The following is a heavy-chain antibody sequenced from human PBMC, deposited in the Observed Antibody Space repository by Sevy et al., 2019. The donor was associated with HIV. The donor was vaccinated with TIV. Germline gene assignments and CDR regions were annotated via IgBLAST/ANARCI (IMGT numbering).Heavy chain of an antibody. J-gene: IGHJ6*02. V-gene: IGHV3-48*02. Sequence: GGSLRLSCAASGFTLSPYSMEWVRQAPGKGLEWVSHISSSSNIIYYADSVKGRFTVSRDNAKNSLHLRMDSLRDEDTAVYYCARDAMRVGNSNYYYGMDVWGQGTTVTVSS. CDR2: ISSSSNII. D-gene: IGHD2-2*01. CDR3: ARDAMRVGNSNYYYGMDV. CDR1: GFTLSPYS.